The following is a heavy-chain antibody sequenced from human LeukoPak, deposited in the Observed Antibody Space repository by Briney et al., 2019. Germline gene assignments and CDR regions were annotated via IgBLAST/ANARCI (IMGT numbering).Heavy chain of an antibody. CDR1: GYSFTSYW. CDR2: IYPGDSDT. V-gene: IGHV5-51*01. J-gene: IGHJ4*02. Sequence: GESLNISCKGSGYSFTSYWIGWVRQMPGKGLEWMGIIYPGDSDTRYSPSFQGQVTISADKSISTAYLQWSSLKASDTAMYYCARQDAEMATIRYFDYWGQGTLVTVSS. CDR3: ARQDAEMATIRYFDY. D-gene: IGHD5-24*01.